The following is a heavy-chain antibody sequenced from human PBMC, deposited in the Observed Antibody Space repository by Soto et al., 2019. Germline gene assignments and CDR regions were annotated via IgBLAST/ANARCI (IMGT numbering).Heavy chain of an antibody. CDR2: IWYDGSNK. V-gene: IGHV3-33*01. J-gene: IGHJ4*02. Sequence: LSLTCAASGFTFSSYGMHWVRQAPGKGLEWVAVIWYDGSNKYYADSVKGRFTISRDNSKNTLYLQMNSLRAEDTAVYYCAREAYGRVRTVTTSGDFDYWGQGTLVTVSS. CDR3: AREAYGRVRTVTTSGDFDY. CDR1: GFTFSSYG. D-gene: IGHD4-17*01.